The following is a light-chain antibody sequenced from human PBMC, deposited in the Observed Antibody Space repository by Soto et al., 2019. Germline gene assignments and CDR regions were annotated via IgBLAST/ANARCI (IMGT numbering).Light chain of an antibody. CDR2: GAS. CDR1: QRISSRY. V-gene: IGKV3-20*01. CDR3: ERYGSSPSFT. J-gene: IGKJ2*01. Sequence: EIVLTQSPGTLSLSPGERATLSCRASQRISSRYLAWYQQKPGKAHRLLISGASTRATGIPDRFSGSGSGTDFTLTISTLEPEDFAVYFCERYGSSPSFTFGQGTKVEI.